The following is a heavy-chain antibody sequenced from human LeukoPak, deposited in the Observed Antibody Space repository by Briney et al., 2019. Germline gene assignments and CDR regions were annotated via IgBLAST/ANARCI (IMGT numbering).Heavy chain of an antibody. CDR1: GFTFSTIA. V-gene: IGHV3-23*01. CDR2: IFPSGGEI. Sequence: PGGSLRLSCAASGFTFSTIAMIWVRPPQGMGLEWGSSIFPSGGEIHYADSVRGRFTISRDNSKSTLSLQMNSLRAEDTAIYYCATYRQVLLPFESWGQGTLVTVSS. D-gene: IGHD2-8*02. CDR3: ATYRQVLLPFES. J-gene: IGHJ4*02.